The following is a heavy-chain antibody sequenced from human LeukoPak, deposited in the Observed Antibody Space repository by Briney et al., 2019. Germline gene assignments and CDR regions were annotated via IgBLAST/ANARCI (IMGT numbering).Heavy chain of an antibody. Sequence: ASVKVSCKASGYTFTSYAVNWVRQAPGQGLEWMGWINTNTGNPTYAQGFTGRFVFSLDTSVSTAYLQISSLKAEDTAVYYCARVRGVGSPPPDNLSYYWGQGTLVTVSS. D-gene: IGHD3-10*01. CDR2: INTNTGNP. CDR1: GYTFTSYA. V-gene: IGHV7-4-1*02. J-gene: IGHJ4*02. CDR3: ARVRGVGSPPPDNLSYY.